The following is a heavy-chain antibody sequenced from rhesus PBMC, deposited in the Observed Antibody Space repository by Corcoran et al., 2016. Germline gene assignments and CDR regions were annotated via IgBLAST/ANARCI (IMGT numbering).Heavy chain of an antibody. CDR1: GGSISSNY. J-gene: IGHJ4*01. Sequence: QLQLQESGPGLVKPSETLSLTCAVSGGSISSNYWSWIRQPPGKGLGWIGRISGSGGSTDYNPSLKSRVTILTDTSKNQFSLKLSSVTAADTAVYYCARDQEDDYGYYYTTLFDYWGQGVLVTVSS. D-gene: IGHD3-9*01. V-gene: IGHV4-173*01. CDR2: ISGSGGST. CDR3: ARDQEDDYGYYYTTLFDY.